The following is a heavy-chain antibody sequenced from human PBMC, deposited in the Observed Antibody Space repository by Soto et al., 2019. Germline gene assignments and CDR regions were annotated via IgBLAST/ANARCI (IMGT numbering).Heavy chain of an antibody. J-gene: IGHJ6*03. V-gene: IGHV3-23*01. D-gene: IGHD3-10*01. Sequence: EVQLLESGGGLVQPGGSLRLSCAASGFTFSSYAMSWVRQAPGKGLEWVSAISGSGGSTYYADSVKGRFTISRDNSKNAQYLQMNSLRAEDTAVYYCAKAGGGCGELLCDCFRYYMDVWGKGTTVTVSS. CDR3: AKAGGGCGELLCDCFRYYMDV. CDR2: ISGSGGST. CDR1: GFTFSSYA.